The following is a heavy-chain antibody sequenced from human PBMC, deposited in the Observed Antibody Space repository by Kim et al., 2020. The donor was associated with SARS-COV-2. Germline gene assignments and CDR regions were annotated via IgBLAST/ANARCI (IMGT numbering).Heavy chain of an antibody. D-gene: IGHD2-15*01. CDR3: ARDCSGGSCYEGGRYYYGMDV. V-gene: IGHV4-31*03. CDR2: IYYSGST. Sequence: SETLSLTCTVSGGSISSGGYYWSWIRQHPGKGLEWIGYIYYSGSTYYNPSLKSRVTISVDTSKNQFSLKLSSVTAADTAVYYCARDCSGGSCYEGGRYYYGMDVWGQGTTVTVSS. J-gene: IGHJ6*02. CDR1: GGSISSGGYY.